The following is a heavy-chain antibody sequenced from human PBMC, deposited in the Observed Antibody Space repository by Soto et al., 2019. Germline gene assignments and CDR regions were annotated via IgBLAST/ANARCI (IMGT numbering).Heavy chain of an antibody. CDR1: GFTFSSYG. CDR3: ARAGGYDWFDY. Sequence: QLQLVESGGGVVQPGRSLRLSCAASGFTFSSYGMHWVRQAPGKGLEWVAVIWYDGSNKYYADSVKGRFTISRDNSKNTLYLQMNSLRAEDTAVYYCARAGGYDWFDYWGQGTLVTVSS. J-gene: IGHJ4*02. D-gene: IGHD5-12*01. V-gene: IGHV3-33*01. CDR2: IWYDGSNK.